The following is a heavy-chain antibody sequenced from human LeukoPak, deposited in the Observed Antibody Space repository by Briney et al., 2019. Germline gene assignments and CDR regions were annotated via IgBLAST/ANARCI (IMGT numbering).Heavy chain of an antibody. J-gene: IGHJ4*02. D-gene: IGHD5-12*01. V-gene: IGHV1-18*01. CDR3: TRDLGQWLLQGIFFDY. Sequence: ASVKVSCKASGYTFTTYGISWVRQAPGQGPEWMGWISAYSTYNGNTNYAQKFQGRVTMTTDTSTSTAYMELRSLRSDDTAVYYCTRDLGQWLLQGIFFDYWGQGTLVTVSS. CDR2: ISAYSTYNGNT. CDR1: GYTFTTYG.